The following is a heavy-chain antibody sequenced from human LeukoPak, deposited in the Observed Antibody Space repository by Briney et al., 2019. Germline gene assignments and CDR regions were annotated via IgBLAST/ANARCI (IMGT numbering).Heavy chain of an antibody. Sequence: GGSLRLSCAASGFTFSDYYMSWIRQAPGKGLEWVSYISSSSSHTNYADSVKGRFTISRDNAKNSLYLQMNSLRAEDTAVYYCARVMTYSSSWYYFDYWGQGTLVTVSS. CDR1: GFTFSDYY. V-gene: IGHV3-11*06. CDR2: ISSSSSHT. D-gene: IGHD6-13*01. CDR3: ARVMTYSSSWYYFDY. J-gene: IGHJ4*02.